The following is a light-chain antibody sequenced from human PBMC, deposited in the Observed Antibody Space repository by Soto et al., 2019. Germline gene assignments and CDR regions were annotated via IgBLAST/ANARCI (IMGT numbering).Light chain of an antibody. V-gene: IGKV3-15*01. CDR2: GAS. CDR3: QQYNNWTWT. J-gene: IGKJ1*01. CDR1: QSVSSN. Sequence: EIVMTQSPATLSVSPGERATLSCRASQSVSSNLAWYQKKPGQDPRILIYGASTRATGIPARFSGSGSGTEFNLTISRLQSEDFAVYYCQQYNNWTWTFGQGTKVDIK.